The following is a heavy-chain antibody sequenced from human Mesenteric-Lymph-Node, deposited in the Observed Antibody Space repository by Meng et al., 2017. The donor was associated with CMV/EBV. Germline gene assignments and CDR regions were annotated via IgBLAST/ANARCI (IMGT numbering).Heavy chain of an antibody. CDR3: ARDYSSYGY. CDR2: TSYDGTNK. CDR1: GFTFNTYA. Sequence: GESLKISCAASGFTFNTYAIHWVRQAPGKGLEAVAVTSYDGTNKYYADSVKGRFTISRDNSKNTLYLQMDSLRADDTAVYYCARDYSSYGYWGQGVLVTVSS. V-gene: IGHV3-30-3*01. J-gene: IGHJ4*02. D-gene: IGHD6-6*01.